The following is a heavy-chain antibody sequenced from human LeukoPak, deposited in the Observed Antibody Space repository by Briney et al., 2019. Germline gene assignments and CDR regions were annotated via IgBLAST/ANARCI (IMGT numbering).Heavy chain of an antibody. D-gene: IGHD3-10*01. J-gene: IGHJ4*02. V-gene: IGHV3-30-3*01. CDR1: GFTFSSYA. CDR3: ASLSVVDYYGSGSYYSEHYFDY. CDR2: ISYDGSNK. Sequence: GGSLRLSCAASGFTFSSYAMHWVRQAPGKGLEWVAVISYDGSNKYYADPVKGRFTISRDNSKNTLYLQMNSLRAEDTAVYYCASLSVVDYYGSGSYYSEHYFDYWGQGTLVTVSS.